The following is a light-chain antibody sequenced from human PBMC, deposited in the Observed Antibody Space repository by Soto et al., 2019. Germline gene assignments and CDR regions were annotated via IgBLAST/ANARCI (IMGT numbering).Light chain of an antibody. J-gene: IGLJ2*01. CDR3: TSYTSSSILV. V-gene: IGLV2-14*01. CDR1: SSDVGGYNY. CDR2: DVS. Sequence: QSALTQPASVSGSPGQSIAISCTGTSSDVGGYNYVSWYQQHPGKAPKLMIYDVSNRPSGVSDRFSGSKSGNMASLTISGLQAEDEADYYCTSYTSSSILVFGGGTKVTVL.